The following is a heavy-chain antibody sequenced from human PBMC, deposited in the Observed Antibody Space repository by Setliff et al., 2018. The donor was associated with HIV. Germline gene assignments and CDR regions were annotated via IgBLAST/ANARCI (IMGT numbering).Heavy chain of an antibody. J-gene: IGHJ5*02. D-gene: IGHD2-21*01. CDR2: IYYSGST. CDR3: ARLFIPNYFDP. V-gene: IGHV4-59*08. Sequence: SETLSLTCTVSDASISNYHWSWIRQPPGKGLEWIGYIYYSGSTNYNPSLKNRVTISIDTSTNQFSLKLSSVTAADAAVYYCARLFIPNYFDPWGQGTLVTVSS. CDR1: DASISNYH.